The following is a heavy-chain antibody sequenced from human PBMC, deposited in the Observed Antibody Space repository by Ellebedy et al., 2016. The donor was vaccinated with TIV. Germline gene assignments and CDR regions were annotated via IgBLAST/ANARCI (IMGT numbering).Heavy chain of an antibody. CDR2: ISAYNGNT. J-gene: IGHJ4*02. D-gene: IGHD5-18*01. CDR3: ARDQMDAPMLTNS. V-gene: IGHV1-18*04. CDR1: GYTFTSYG. Sequence: AASVKVSCKASGYTFTSYGISWARQAPGQGLEWMGWISAYNGNTNYAQKLQGRVTMTTDTSTSTAYMELMSLRSDDTAVFYCARDQMDAPMLTNSWGQGTLVTVSS.